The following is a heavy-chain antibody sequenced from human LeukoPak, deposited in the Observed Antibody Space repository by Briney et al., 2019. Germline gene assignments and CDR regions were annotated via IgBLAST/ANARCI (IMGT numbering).Heavy chain of an antibody. CDR3: ARECCSSTSSDKNAFDI. Sequence: SETLSLTCAVYGGSFSGYYWSWIRQPPGKGLEWIGEINHSGSTNYNPSLKSRVTISVDTSKNQFSLKLSSVTAADTAVYYCARECCSSTSSDKNAFDIWGQGTMVTFSS. CDR2: INHSGST. V-gene: IGHV4-34*01. CDR1: GGSFSGYY. D-gene: IGHD2-2*01. J-gene: IGHJ3*02.